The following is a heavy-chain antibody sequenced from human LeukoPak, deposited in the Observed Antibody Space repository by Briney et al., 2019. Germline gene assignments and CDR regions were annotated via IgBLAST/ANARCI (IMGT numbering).Heavy chain of an antibody. CDR1: GFTVSSNY. CDR3: ARASWVYDSGAPGMDV. J-gene: IGHJ6*02. D-gene: IGHD3-22*01. V-gene: IGHV3-66*01. CDR2: IYSGGST. Sequence: GGSLRLSCAVSGFTVSSNYMSWVRQAPGKGLEWVSVIYSGGSTYYADSAKGRFSISRVNSKNTLYLQMNSLRDEDTAVYYCARASWVYDSGAPGMDVWGQGTTVTVSS.